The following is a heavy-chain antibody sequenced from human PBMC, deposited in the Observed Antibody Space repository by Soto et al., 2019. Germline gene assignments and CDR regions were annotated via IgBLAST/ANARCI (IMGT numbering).Heavy chain of an antibody. J-gene: IGHJ4*01. V-gene: IGHV3-74*01. CDR2: IHNDGSTT. CDR3: ARDNWNSY. CDR1: GLTFSSYW. D-gene: IGHD1-7*01. Sequence: EVQLVESGGGLVQPGGSVRLSCAASGLTFSSYWMHWVRQAPGKGLMWVSRIHNDGSTTRYADSVKGRFTISRDNAKNTLHLQMSSLRVEDTAVYYCARDNWNSYWGQGTLVTVSS.